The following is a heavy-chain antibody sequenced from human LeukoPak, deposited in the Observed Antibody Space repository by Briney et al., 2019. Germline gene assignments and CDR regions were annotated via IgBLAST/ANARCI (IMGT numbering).Heavy chain of an antibody. CDR1: GFSFSEYG. V-gene: IGHV3-33*08. CDR2: TWYDGSNN. D-gene: IGHD3-10*01. CDR3: ARDRYFGSDGFDI. Sequence: GGSLTLLCAASGFSFSEYGMHWVRQAPGKAPEWETVTWYDGSNNHYADAVNGRFTISRDNSKNTVFLEMNSLRAEDTAVYHCARDRYFGSDGFDIWGTGTMVIVSS. J-gene: IGHJ3*02.